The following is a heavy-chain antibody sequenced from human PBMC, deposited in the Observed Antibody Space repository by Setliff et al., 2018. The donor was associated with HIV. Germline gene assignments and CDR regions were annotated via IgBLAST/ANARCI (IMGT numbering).Heavy chain of an antibody. CDR1: GGSINNDIYF. Sequence: SETLSLTCTVSGGSINNDIYFWSWIRQYPGKGLEWIGYIYYSGSTYYNPSLKSRFTISVDTSMKQFSLKVNSVTAADTDFYYCARHSPNVDVWGKGTAVTVSS. J-gene: IGHJ6*04. CDR3: ARHSPNVDV. D-gene: IGHD2-21*01. V-gene: IGHV4-30-4*08. CDR2: IYYSGST.